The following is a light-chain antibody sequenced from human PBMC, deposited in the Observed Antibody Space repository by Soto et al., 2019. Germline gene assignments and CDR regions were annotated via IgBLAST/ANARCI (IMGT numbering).Light chain of an antibody. V-gene: IGLV9-49*01. CDR2: VGTGGIVG. J-gene: IGLJ1*01. CDR1: SGYSNYK. Sequence: QPVLTQPPSASASLGASVTLTCTLSSGYSNYKVDWYQQRPGKGPRFVMRVGTGGIVGSKGDGIPDRFSVLGSGLNRYLTIKNIQEEDESDYHCGADHVSRSKLALYVFVTGTKVPVL. CDR3: GADHVSRSKLALYV.